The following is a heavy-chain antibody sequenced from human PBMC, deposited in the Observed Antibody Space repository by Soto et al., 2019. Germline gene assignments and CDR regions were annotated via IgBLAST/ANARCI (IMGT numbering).Heavy chain of an antibody. V-gene: IGHV3-66*01. Sequence: EVQLVESGGGLVQPGGSLRLSCAASGFTVSTKYMSWVRQAPGKGLEWVSVIYSGGSTFYADSVRGRFTISRDNSKNTVNLQMNRLRAEDTAVYYCARDPWAADYLGQGTLVNVSS. J-gene: IGHJ4*02. CDR3: ARDPWAADY. CDR2: IYSGGST. CDR1: GFTVSTKY.